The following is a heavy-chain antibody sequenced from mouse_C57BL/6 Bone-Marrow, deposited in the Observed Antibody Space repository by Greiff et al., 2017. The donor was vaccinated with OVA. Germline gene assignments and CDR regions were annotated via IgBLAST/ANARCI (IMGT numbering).Heavy chain of an antibody. J-gene: IGHJ2*01. CDR1: GYAFSSSW. CDR3: TRFSYCSSSPLVN. Sequence: VQLQQSGPELVKPGASVKISCKASGYAFSSSWMNWVKQRPGKGLEWIGRIYPGDGDTNYNGKFKGKATLTADKSSSTAYMQLSSLTSEDSAVYFCTRFSYCSSSPLVNWGQGTTLTVSS. D-gene: IGHD1-1*01. CDR2: IYPGDGDT. V-gene: IGHV1-82*01.